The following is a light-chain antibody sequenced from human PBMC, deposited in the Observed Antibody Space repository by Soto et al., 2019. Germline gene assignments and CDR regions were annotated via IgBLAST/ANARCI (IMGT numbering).Light chain of an antibody. J-gene: IGKJ4*01. CDR3: QQRSNWDT. CDR2: DAS. V-gene: IGKV3-11*01. CDR1: QSVSSY. Sequence: EIVLTQSPATLSLSPGERATLSCRASQSVSSYLAWYQQKPGQAPRLLIYDASNRATGITARFSGSGSGTDCTLTISSLEPEGFAVYYCQQRSNWDTFGGGTKVQIK.